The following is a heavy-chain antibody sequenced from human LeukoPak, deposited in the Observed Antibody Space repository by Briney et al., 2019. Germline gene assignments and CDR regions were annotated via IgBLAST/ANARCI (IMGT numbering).Heavy chain of an antibody. D-gene: IGHD1-26*01. CDR1: GGSISSGDYY. CDR3: ARAKGVGVLG. Sequence: SETLSLTCTVSGGSISSGDYYWSWIRQPPRKGLEWVGYIYYSGSTYYNPSLKSRVTISVDTSKNQFSLKLSSVTAADTAVYYCARAKGVGVLGWGQGTLVTVSS. J-gene: IGHJ4*02. CDR2: IYYSGST. V-gene: IGHV4-30-4*08.